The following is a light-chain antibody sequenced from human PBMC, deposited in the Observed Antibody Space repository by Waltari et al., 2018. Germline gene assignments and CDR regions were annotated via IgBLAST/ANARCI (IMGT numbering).Light chain of an antibody. CDR3: QQHSNYWT. CDR2: KAS. J-gene: IGKJ1*01. CDR1: QKLNRW. V-gene: IGKV1-5*03. Sequence: DIQMTQSPSTLSASVGDRVTITCRASQKLNRWLAWYQQKPGKAPKHLIYKASSLESGVPSRFSGSGSVTEFTLTISSLQPDDFATYYCQQHSNYWTFGQGTKVEIK.